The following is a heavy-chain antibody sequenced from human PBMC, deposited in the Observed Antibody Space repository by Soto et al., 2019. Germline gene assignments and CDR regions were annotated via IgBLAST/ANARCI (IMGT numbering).Heavy chain of an antibody. V-gene: IGHV1-18*01. CDR1: GYTFTTYG. CDR3: ARGVGSGSYYNQYNWFDP. D-gene: IGHD3-10*01. Sequence: ASVKVSCKASGYTFTTYGITWVRQAPGQGLEWMGWISGYDGHTKYAQKLQGRVTMTTDTSTSTAYMELRSLRSDDTAVYYCARGVGSGSYYNQYNWFDPWGQGTLVTVSS. J-gene: IGHJ5*02. CDR2: ISGYDGHT.